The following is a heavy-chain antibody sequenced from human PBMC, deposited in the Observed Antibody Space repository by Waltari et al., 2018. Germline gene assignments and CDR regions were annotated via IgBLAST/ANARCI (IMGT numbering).Heavy chain of an antibody. CDR1: GGTFSSYA. CDR2: IIPLFGTA. Sequence: QVQLVQSGAEVKKPGSSVKVSCKASGGTFSSYAISWVRQAPGQGLGWMGRIIPLFGTANYAQKVQGRGTITADKSTSTAYRELSSLRSEDTAVYDCARDFPSVGAAFDIWGQGTMVTVSS. V-gene: IGHV1-69*08. J-gene: IGHJ3*02. D-gene: IGHD3-16*01. CDR3: ARDFPSVGAAFDI.